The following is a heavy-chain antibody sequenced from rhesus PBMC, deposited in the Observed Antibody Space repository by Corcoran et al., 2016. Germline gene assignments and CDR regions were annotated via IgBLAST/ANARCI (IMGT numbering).Heavy chain of an antibody. D-gene: IGHD2-8*01. CDR2: IIPLVGIT. CDR1: GFPFGSYA. V-gene: IGHV1-198*02. Sequence: QVQLVQSGAEVKKPGASVKVSCKASGFPFGSYAIRWVRQAPGQGLEWMGVIIPLVGITNYAEKFQGRVTITADTSTSTAYMELSSLRSEDTAVYYCARGGYCSGGVCNEYFEFWGQGALVTVSS. CDR3: ARGGYCSGGVCNEYFEF. J-gene: IGHJ1*01.